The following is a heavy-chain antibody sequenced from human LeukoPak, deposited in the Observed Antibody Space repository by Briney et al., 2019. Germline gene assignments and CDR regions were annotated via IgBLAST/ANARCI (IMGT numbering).Heavy chain of an antibody. CDR3: ARHSGK. CDR1: GDSITSNSYY. V-gene: IGHV4-39*01. CDR2: IYYSGIT. J-gene: IGHJ4*02. D-gene: IGHD1-26*01. Sequence: SETLSLTCTVSGDSITSNSYYWAWIRQPPGKWLEWIGSIYYSGITSYNPSLKSRVTISVDTSKNQFSLKLSSVTAADTAVYYCARHSGKWGQGTLVTVSS.